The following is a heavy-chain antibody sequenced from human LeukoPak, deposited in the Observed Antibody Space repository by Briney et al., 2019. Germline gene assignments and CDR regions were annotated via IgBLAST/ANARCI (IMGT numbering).Heavy chain of an antibody. J-gene: IGHJ4*02. CDR1: GFTFSSNS. V-gene: IGHV3-21*01. CDR2: ISSSSSYI. Sequence: GGSLRLSCAASGFTFSSNSMNWVRQAPGKGLEWVSSISSSSSYIYYADSVKGRFTISRDNAKNSLYLQMNSLRAEDTAVYYCARVGAFGVVIPSSFDYWGQGTLVTVSS. D-gene: IGHD3-3*01. CDR3: ARVGAFGVVIPSSFDY.